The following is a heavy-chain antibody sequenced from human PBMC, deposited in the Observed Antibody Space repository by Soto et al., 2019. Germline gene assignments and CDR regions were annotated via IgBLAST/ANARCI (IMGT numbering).Heavy chain of an antibody. CDR3: ARDLGSGYDPGDY. V-gene: IGHV1-69*12. CDR2: IIPTIGTT. Sequence: QVQLVQSGAEVKKPGSSVKVSCKASGDTFTIFAISWVRQAPGQGLEWMGGIIPTIGTTNYAQRFQGRITITGEESTGTAYMELRSLKSEDTGVYYCARDLGSGYDPGDYWGQGTLVTVSS. J-gene: IGHJ4*02. CDR1: GDTFTIFA. D-gene: IGHD5-12*01.